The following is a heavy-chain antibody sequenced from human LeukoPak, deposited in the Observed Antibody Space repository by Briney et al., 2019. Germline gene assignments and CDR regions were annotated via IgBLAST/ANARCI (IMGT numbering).Heavy chain of an antibody. Sequence: SETLSLTCTVSGGSISSSSYYWGWIRQPPGKGLEWIGSIYYSGSTYYNPSLRSRVTISVDTSKNQFSLKLSSVTAADTAVYYCARHAEITMVRGVTYYFDYWGQGTLVTVSS. D-gene: IGHD3-10*01. CDR1: GGSISSSSYY. CDR3: ARHAEITMVRGVTYYFDY. CDR2: IYYSGST. J-gene: IGHJ4*02. V-gene: IGHV4-39*01.